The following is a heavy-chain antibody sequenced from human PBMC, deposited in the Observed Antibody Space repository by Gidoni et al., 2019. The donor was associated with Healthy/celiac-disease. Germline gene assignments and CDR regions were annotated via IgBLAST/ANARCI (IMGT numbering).Heavy chain of an antibody. V-gene: IGHV1-69*01. J-gene: IGHJ6*03. CDR2: IIPIFGKA. D-gene: IGHD3-10*01. CDR3: ARFLWSGKYYYYYMDV. Sequence: QVQLVQSGAEVKKPGSSVKVSCKASGGTFSSYAISWVRQAPGQGLEWMGGIIPIFGKANYAQKFQGRGKITADESTSTAYMELSSLRSEDTAVYYCARFLWSGKYYYYYMDVWGKGTTVTVSS. CDR1: GGTFSSYA.